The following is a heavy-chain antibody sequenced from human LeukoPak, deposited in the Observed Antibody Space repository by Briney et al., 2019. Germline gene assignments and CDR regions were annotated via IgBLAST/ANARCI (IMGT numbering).Heavy chain of an antibody. CDR3: ARSGYCGGDCYSLDAFDI. Sequence: SVKVSCKDSGGTFSSYAISWVRQAPGQGLEWMGGIIPIFGTANYAQKFQGRVTITADESTSTAYMELSSLRSEDTAVYYCARSGYCGGDCYSLDAFDIWGQGTMVTVSS. V-gene: IGHV1-69*13. CDR2: IIPIFGTA. J-gene: IGHJ3*02. D-gene: IGHD2-21*02. CDR1: GGTFSSYA.